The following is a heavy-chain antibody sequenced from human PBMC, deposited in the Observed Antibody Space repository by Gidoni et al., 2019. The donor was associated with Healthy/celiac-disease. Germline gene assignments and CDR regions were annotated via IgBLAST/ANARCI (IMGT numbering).Heavy chain of an antibody. D-gene: IGHD3-22*01. CDR1: GFTFSSSG. V-gene: IGHV3-30*18. CDR2: ISYDGSNK. CDR3: AKPLAANYYDSSGYFPEGEPVDY. Sequence: QVQLVESGGGVVQPGRSLRLSCAASGFTFSSSGMHWVRQAPGKGLEWVAVISYDGSNKYYADSVKGRFTISRDNSKNTLYLQMNSLRAEDTAVYYCAKPLAANYYDSSGYFPEGEPVDYWGQGTLVTVSS. J-gene: IGHJ4*02.